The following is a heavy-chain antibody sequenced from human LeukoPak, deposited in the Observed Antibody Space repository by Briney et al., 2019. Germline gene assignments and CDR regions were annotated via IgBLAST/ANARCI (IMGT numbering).Heavy chain of an antibody. Sequence: GGSLRLSCAASGFTFSSYAMSWVRQAPGKGLEWVSAISGSGGSTYYADSVKGRFTISRDNSKNTLYLQMNSLRAEDTAVYYCARDLDYDILTGSGGDYWGQGTLVTVSS. CDR3: ARDLDYDILTGSGGDY. CDR1: GFTFSSYA. D-gene: IGHD3-9*01. V-gene: IGHV3-23*01. CDR2: ISGSGGST. J-gene: IGHJ4*02.